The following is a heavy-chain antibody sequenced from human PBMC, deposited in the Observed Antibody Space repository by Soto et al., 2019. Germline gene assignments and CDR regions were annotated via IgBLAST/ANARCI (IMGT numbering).Heavy chain of an antibody. CDR1: GYTFTSYG. CDR3: ARDTAMVRSFDY. Sequence: ASVKVSCKASGYTFTSYGISWVRQAPGQGLEWMGWISAYNGNTNYAQKLQGRVTMTTDTSTSTAYMELRSLRPDDTAVYYCARDTAMVRSFDYWGQGTLVTVSS. CDR2: ISAYNGNT. V-gene: IGHV1-18*04. D-gene: IGHD5-18*01. J-gene: IGHJ4*02.